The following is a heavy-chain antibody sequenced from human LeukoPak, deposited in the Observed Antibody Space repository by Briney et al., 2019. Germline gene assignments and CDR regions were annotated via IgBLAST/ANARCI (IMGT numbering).Heavy chain of an antibody. J-gene: IGHJ3*02. Sequence: PGGSXRLACAASGFTFSSYGMHWVRQAPGKGREWGAFIRYDGSNKYYADSVKGRFTISRDNSKNTLYLQMNSLRAEDTAVYYCARAPLAVVYAFDIWGQGTMVTVSS. D-gene: IGHD6-19*01. V-gene: IGHV3-30*02. CDR2: IRYDGSNK. CDR1: GFTFSSYG. CDR3: ARAPLAVVYAFDI.